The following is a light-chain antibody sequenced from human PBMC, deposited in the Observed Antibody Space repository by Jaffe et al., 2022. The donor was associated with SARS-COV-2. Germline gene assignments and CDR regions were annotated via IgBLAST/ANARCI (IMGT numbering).Light chain of an antibody. Sequence: QSALTQPRSVSGSPGQSVTISCTGTSADVGAYDYVSWYQQHPGKVPKHMIWDVNNRPSGVPDRFSGSKSGNTASLTISGLQTDDEADYYCCSYAGGDTFVFGTGTKVTVL. CDR3: CSYAGGDTFV. V-gene: IGLV2-11*01. J-gene: IGLJ1*01. CDR2: DVN. CDR1: SADVGAYDY.